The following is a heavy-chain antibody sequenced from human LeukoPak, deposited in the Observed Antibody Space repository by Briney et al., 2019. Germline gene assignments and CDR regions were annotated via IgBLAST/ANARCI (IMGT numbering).Heavy chain of an antibody. CDR1: GFTFSSYS. CDR2: ISSSSSYI. J-gene: IGHJ4*02. V-gene: IGHV3-21*01. Sequence: PGGSLRLSCAASGFTFSSYSMNWARQAPGKGLEWVSSISSSSSYIYYADSVKGRFTISRDNAKNSLYLQMNSLRAEDTAVYYCARVSVSSWFDYWGQGTLVTVSS. CDR3: ARVSVSSWFDY.